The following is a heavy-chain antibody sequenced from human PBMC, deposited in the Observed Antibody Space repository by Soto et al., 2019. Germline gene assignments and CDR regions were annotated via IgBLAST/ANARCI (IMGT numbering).Heavy chain of an antibody. V-gene: IGHV1-2*04. Sequence: ASVKVSCKASGYTFTGYYMHWVRQAPGQGLEWMGWINPNSGGTNYAQKFQGWVTMTTDTSTGTAYMELSRLRSEDTALYYCATQSYYYDRSGYAYDAFDIWGQGTMVTVSS. CDR2: INPNSGGT. CDR1: GYTFTGYY. J-gene: IGHJ3*02. CDR3: ATQSYYYDRSGYAYDAFDI. D-gene: IGHD3-22*01.